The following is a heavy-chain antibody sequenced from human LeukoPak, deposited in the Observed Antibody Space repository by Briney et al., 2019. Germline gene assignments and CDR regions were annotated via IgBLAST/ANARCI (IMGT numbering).Heavy chain of an antibody. V-gene: IGHV3-30*04. CDR2: IAYVGSNE. D-gene: IGHD4-17*01. Sequence: GRSLRLSCATSGFTFSIYSLHWVRQAPGKGLEWVAAIAYVGSNEYYADSVKGRFTISRDNAKNSLYLQMNSLRAEDTALYHCARAHVTIDNYYYMDVWGKGTTVTISS. J-gene: IGHJ6*03. CDR3: ARAHVTIDNYYYMDV. CDR1: GFTFSIYS.